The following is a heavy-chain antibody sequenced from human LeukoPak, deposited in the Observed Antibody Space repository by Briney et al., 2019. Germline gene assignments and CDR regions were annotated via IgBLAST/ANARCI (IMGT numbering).Heavy chain of an antibody. D-gene: IGHD5-18*01. Sequence: GGSLRLSCAASGFTFSNAWMSWVRQAPGQGLEWVSRIKSKTDGGTTDYAAPVTGRFTISRDDSKNTLYVQMNGLRTEDTAVYYCTTGARSHGYLFDRWGQGTLVTVSS. V-gene: IGHV3-15*01. CDR2: IKSKTDGGTT. J-gene: IGHJ4*02. CDR3: TTGARSHGYLFDR. CDR1: GFTFSNAW.